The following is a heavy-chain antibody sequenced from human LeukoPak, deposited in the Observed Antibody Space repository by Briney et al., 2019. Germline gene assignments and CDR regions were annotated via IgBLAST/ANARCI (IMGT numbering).Heavy chain of an antibody. CDR1: GAPISRFY. CDR2: IYNGVPT. D-gene: IGHD6-19*01. V-gene: IGHV4-4*09. Sequence: SETLSLICTTSGAPISRFYWSWVRQPPGKGLEWIGNIYNGVPTFFNPSLKSRVTLSVDTSKTQFSLQLASVTAADTTVYYCVQTTGWPGFDYWGQGILVTVSS. J-gene: IGHJ4*02. CDR3: VQTTGWPGFDY.